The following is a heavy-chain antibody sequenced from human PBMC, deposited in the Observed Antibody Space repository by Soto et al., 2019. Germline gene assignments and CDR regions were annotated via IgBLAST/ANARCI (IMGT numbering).Heavy chain of an antibody. CDR1: GGSFSGYY. V-gene: IGHV4-34*01. Sequence: QVQLRQWGAGLLKPSETLSLTCAVYGGSFSGYYWTWIRRPPGKGLEWIGEINHSGSTNYNPSLKSRVTISVDTSKNQISLKVSSVTAADTAVYYCARGGGGWYSDYWGRGILVTVSS. D-gene: IGHD6-19*01. J-gene: IGHJ4*02. CDR3: ARGGGGWYSDY. CDR2: INHSGST.